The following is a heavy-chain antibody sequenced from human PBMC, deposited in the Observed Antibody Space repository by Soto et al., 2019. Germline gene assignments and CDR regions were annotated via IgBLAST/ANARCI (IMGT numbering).Heavy chain of an antibody. J-gene: IGHJ5*02. CDR2: ISYDGSNK. D-gene: IGHD6-13*01. CDR3: ARDARYSSSWYNWFDP. V-gene: IGHV3-30-3*01. CDR1: GFTFSSYA. Sequence: QVQLVESGGGVVQPGRSLRLSCAASGFTFSSYAMHWVRQAPGKGLEWVAVISYDGSNKYYADSVKGRFTISRDNSKNTLYLQMNSLRDEDTAVYYCARDARYSSSWYNWFDPWGQGTLVTVSS.